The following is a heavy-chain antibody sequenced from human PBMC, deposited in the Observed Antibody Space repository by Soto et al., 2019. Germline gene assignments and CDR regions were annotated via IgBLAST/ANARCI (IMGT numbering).Heavy chain of an antibody. Sequence: PGGSLRLSCAASGFTFSSYGMHWVRQAPGKGLEWVAVISYDGSNKYYADSVKGRFTTSRDNSKNTLYLQMNSLRAEDTAVYYCAKTIYTAMAKTDYYYYGMDVWGQGTTVTVSS. D-gene: IGHD5-18*01. V-gene: IGHV3-30*18. CDR3: AKTIYTAMAKTDYYYYGMDV. CDR2: ISYDGSNK. CDR1: GFTFSSYG. J-gene: IGHJ6*02.